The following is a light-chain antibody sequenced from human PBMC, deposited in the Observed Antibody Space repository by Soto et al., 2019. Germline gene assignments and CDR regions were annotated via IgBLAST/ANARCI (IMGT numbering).Light chain of an antibody. V-gene: IGKV1-39*01. CDR3: QQSYTTPIT. CDR1: QSISNR. Sequence: DIQMTQSPSSLSAYVVDRVTITCRASQSISNRLNWYQQQPGKAPKLLIYTASSLEGGVPSRFSGSGSGTDFTLTINSLQPEDFATYYCQQSYTTPITFGPGTKVDIK. J-gene: IGKJ3*01. CDR2: TAS.